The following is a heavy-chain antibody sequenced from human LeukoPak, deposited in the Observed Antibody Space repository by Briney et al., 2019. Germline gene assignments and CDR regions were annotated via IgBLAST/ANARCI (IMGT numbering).Heavy chain of an antibody. V-gene: IGHV1-24*01. Sequence: ASVKVSCKVSGYTLTELSMHWVRQAPGKGLEWMGGFDPEDGETIYAQKFQGRVTMTEDTSTDTAYMELSSLRSEDTAVYYRATSSSSWYSLQYFDYWGQGTLVTVSS. D-gene: IGHD6-13*01. CDR1: GYTLTELS. J-gene: IGHJ4*02. CDR2: FDPEDGET. CDR3: ATSSSSWYSLQYFDY.